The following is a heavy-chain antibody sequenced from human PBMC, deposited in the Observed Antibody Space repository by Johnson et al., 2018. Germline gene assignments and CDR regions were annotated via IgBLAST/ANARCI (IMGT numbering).Heavy chain of an antibody. Sequence: QVQLVQSGGGVVQXGRSLRLSCAASGFTFSSYGMHWVRQAPGKGLEWVAVISYDGSNKYYAASVKGRFTISRDNSKNTLYLQMNSRRAEDTSVYYLAKDHKRVAATGEAHYYYYYMDVWGKGTTVTVSS. CDR3: AKDHKRVAATGEAHYYYYYMDV. CDR2: ISYDGSNK. CDR1: GFTFSSYG. D-gene: IGHD2-15*01. J-gene: IGHJ6*03. V-gene: IGHV3-30*18.